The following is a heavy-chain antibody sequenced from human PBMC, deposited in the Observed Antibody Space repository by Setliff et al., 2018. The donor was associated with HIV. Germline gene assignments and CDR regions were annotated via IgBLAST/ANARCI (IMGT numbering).Heavy chain of an antibody. D-gene: IGHD3-22*01. Sequence: PGGSLRLSCAASGFIFNDYWMIWVRQPPGRGLEWVATLNQDGSDKFYVDSVKGRFAISRDNAKNSLNLEMNSLRAEDTAIYYCASSRPPDDSSGYLDHWGQGTLVTVSS. J-gene: IGHJ4*01. CDR1: GFIFNDYW. CDR3: ASSRPPDDSSGYLDH. CDR2: LNQDGSDK. V-gene: IGHV3-7*05.